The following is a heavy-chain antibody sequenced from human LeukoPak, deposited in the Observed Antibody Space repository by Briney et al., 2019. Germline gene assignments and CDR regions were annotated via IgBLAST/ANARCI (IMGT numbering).Heavy chain of an antibody. D-gene: IGHD3-22*01. V-gene: IGHV1-2*02. Sequence: ASVKVSCKASGYTFIGYYMHWVRQAPGQGLEWMGWINPNNGGTNYAQKFQGRVTMTSDTSISTAYMDLSSLRSEDTAVYYCARGPAGHYYDSSGYYRRGGYFQHWGQGTLVTVSS. J-gene: IGHJ1*01. CDR1: GYTFIGYY. CDR3: ARGPAGHYYDSSGYYRRGGYFQH. CDR2: INPNNGGT.